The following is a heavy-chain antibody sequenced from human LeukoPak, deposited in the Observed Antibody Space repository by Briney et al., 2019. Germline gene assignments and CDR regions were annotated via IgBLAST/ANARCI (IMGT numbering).Heavy chain of an antibody. CDR1: GFTVSSNY. D-gene: IGHD6-13*01. CDR2: ISYDGSNK. V-gene: IGHV3-30*03. Sequence: AGGSLRLSCAASGFTVSSNYMSWVRQAPGKGLEWVAVISYDGSNKYYADSVKGRFTISRENAKNSLYLQMNSLRAGDTAVYYCARGGSSSKNIVDYWGQGTLVTVSS. CDR3: ARGGSSSKNIVDY. J-gene: IGHJ4*02.